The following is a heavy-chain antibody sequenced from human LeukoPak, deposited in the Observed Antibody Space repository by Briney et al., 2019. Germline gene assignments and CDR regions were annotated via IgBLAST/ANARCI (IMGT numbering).Heavy chain of an antibody. CDR3: ARAGRYCSGGSCYPPDY. CDR1: GYTFTGYY. CDR2: INPNSGGT. Sequence: ASVKVSCKASGYTFTGYYMHWVRQAPGQGLEWMGWINPNSGGTNYAQKFQGWVTMTRDTSISTAYMELSRLRSDDTAVYYCARAGRYCSGGSCYPPDYWGQGTLVTVSS. D-gene: IGHD2-15*01. J-gene: IGHJ4*02. V-gene: IGHV1-2*04.